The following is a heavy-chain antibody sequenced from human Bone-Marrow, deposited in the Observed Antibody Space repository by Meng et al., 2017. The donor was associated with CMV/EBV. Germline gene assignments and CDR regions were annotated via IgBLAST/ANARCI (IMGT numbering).Heavy chain of an antibody. D-gene: IGHD4-23*01. CDR1: GFTFSNYS. CDR3: ARDAATVGTHPPDY. V-gene: IGHV3-30*02. J-gene: IGHJ4*02. CDR2: IRYDGSDK. Sequence: GESLKISCAASGFTFSNYSMHWVRQAPGKGLEWVAFIRYDGSDKYYADSVKGRFTISRDNSKNTLYLQMNNLTAEDTALYYCARDAATVGTHPPDYWGQGTLVTVSS.